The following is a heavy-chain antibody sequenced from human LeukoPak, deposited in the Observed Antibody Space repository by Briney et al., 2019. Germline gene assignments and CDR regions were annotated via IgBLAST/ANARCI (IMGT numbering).Heavy chain of an antibody. V-gene: IGHV4-59*08. J-gene: IGHJ5*02. CDR1: GGSISSYY. CDR3: ARQSRYCSSTNCYANWFDP. CDR2: LYYSGST. D-gene: IGHD2-2*01. Sequence: SETLSLTCTVSGGSISSYYWSWIRQPPGKGLEWIGYLYYSGSTNYNPSLKSRVTISVDTSKNQFSLRLSSVTAADTAVYYCARQSRYCSSTNCYANWFDPWGQGTLVTVSS.